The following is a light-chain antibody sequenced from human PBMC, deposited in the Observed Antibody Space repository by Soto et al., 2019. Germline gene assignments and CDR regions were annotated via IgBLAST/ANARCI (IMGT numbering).Light chain of an antibody. J-gene: IGKJ1*01. V-gene: IGKV1-27*01. CDR3: QNYNGAPWT. CDR2: AAS. CDR1: QGISTY. Sequence: DIQMTQSPSSLSASVGDRVTITCRASQGISTYLVWYQQKPGTVPKLLIFAASTLQSGVPSRFSGSGSGTDFTHTISSLQPEDVATYYCQNYNGAPWTFGQGTKVEIK.